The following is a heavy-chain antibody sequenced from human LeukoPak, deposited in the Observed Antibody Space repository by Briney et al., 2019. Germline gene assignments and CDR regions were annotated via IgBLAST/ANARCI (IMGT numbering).Heavy chain of an antibody. V-gene: IGHV4-31*03. CDR2: VYYSGST. CDR1: SGSIRSGSYW. D-gene: IGHD2-15*01. Sequence: SQTLSLTCTVSSGSIRSGSYWWSWIRQHPEKGLEWIGYVYYSGSTYYNPSVKSRVSISVDTSKNQLSLPLTSVTAADTAVYYCARGHRSSSAYHCNAMDVWGQGTTVTVSS. J-gene: IGHJ6*02. CDR3: ARGHRSSSAYHCNAMDV.